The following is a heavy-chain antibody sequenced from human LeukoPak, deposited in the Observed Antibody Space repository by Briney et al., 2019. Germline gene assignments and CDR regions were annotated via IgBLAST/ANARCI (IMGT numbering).Heavy chain of an antibody. J-gene: IGHJ5*02. CDR1: GSTFSSYY. V-gene: IGHV1-46*01. D-gene: IGHD4-17*01. CDR2: FNPSCGST. CDR3: ARLSSHYGDYKVDT. Sequence: ASVKVSCKASGSTFSSYYMHWVRHRPGQGLEWMGVFNPSCGSTSYAQQFQGRVTMTGDTSTSTVFMQLSSLRSDDAAAYYCARLSSHYGDYKVDTWGQGTLVTVSS.